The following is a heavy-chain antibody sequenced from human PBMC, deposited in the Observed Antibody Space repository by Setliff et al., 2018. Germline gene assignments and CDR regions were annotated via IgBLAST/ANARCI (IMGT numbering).Heavy chain of an antibody. CDR1: GYTLTELS. CDR2: FDPEDGET. V-gene: IGHV1-24*01. J-gene: IGHJ4*02. Sequence: ASVKVSCKVSGYTLTELSRHWVRQAPGKGLEWMGGFDPEDGETIYAQKFQGGVTMTEDTSTDTAYMELSSLRSDDTAVYYCARVLVGYDFWSGYYQTMPHFDYWGQGTQVTVSS. D-gene: IGHD3-3*01. CDR3: ARVLVGYDFWSGYYQTMPHFDY.